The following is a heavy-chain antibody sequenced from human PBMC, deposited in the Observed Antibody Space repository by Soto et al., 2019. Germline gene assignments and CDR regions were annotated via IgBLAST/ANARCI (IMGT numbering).Heavy chain of an antibody. J-gene: IGHJ6*02. V-gene: IGHV3-33*01. CDR3: ARDRYCSGGSCYGEYYYYGMDV. CDR1: GFTFSSYG. CDR2: IWYDGSNK. Sequence: QVQLVESGGCVVQPGRSLRLSSAASGFTFSSYGMHWVRQAPGKGLEWVAVIWYDGSNKYYADSVKGRFTISRDNSKNTLYLQMNSLRAEDTAVYYCARDRYCSGGSCYGEYYYYGMDVWGQGTTVTVSS. D-gene: IGHD2-15*01.